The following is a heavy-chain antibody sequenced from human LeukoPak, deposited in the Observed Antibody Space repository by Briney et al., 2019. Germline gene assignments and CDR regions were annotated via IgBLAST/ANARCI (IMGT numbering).Heavy chain of an antibody. CDR1: GFTFSSYG. Sequence: GGSLRLSCAASGFTFSSYGMHWVRQAPGKGLEWVAVIWYDGSNKYYADSVKGRFTISRDNSKNTLYLQMNSLRAEDTAVYYCAKEGDFWSGYYHYYYMDVWGKGTTVTVSS. CDR3: AKEGDFWSGYYHYYYMDV. CDR2: IWYDGSNK. V-gene: IGHV3-33*06. D-gene: IGHD3-3*01. J-gene: IGHJ6*03.